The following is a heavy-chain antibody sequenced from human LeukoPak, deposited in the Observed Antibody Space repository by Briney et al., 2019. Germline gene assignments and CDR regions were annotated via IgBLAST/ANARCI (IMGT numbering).Heavy chain of an antibody. CDR3: ARDKRRYRYYYYGMDV. D-gene: IGHD2-2*02. Sequence: GSLRLSCAASGFTLSPYGMNWVRQPPGKGLEWIGEINHSGSTNYNPSLKSRVTISVDTSKNQFSLKLSSVTAADTAVYYCARDKRRYRYYYYGMDVCGQGTTVTVSS. V-gene: IGHV4-34*01. CDR2: INHSGST. CDR1: GFTLSPYG. J-gene: IGHJ6*02.